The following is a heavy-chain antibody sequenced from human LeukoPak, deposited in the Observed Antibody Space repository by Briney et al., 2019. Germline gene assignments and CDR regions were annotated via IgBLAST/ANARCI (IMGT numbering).Heavy chain of an antibody. D-gene: IGHD3-10*01. CDR1: GFTFSRYS. V-gene: IGHV3-21*01. Sequence: GGSLRLSCEASGFTFSRYSLTWVRQAPGKGLEWVSSISSSSSYIYYADSVKGRFTISRDNSKNTLYLQMNSLRPEDTALYYCAKEGDYYGSGSYRDAFDMWGQGTMVTVSS. CDR2: ISSSSSYI. CDR3: AKEGDYYGSGSYRDAFDM. J-gene: IGHJ3*02.